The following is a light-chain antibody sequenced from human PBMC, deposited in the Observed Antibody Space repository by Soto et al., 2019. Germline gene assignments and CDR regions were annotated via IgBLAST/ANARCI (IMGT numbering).Light chain of an antibody. CDR2: SSS. V-gene: IGKV3-20*01. CDR3: QQYGRSPLT. CDR1: QSLSSSF. J-gene: IGKJ4*01. Sequence: EIVLTQYTGTLSLSPGARAILSCRASQSLSSSFLAWYQQKPGQAPRLLIYSSSNRATGIPDRFSGGGSGTDFTLTISRLEPADFAVYYCQQYGRSPLTFGGVTNV.